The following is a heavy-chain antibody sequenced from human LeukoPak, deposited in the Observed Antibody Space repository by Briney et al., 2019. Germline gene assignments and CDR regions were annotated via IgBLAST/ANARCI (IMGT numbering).Heavy chain of an antibody. Sequence: SETLSLTCTVSGDSINNYYWSWIRQPPGKGLECIGNIYSSGITDYNPSLKSRVTISVDTSNNKFSLKLTSLTAADTAVYYCVGNLAAAGAAFEIWGQGTMVTVSS. J-gene: IGHJ3*02. CDR1: GDSINNYY. D-gene: IGHD7-27*01. CDR3: VGNLAAAGAAFEI. V-gene: IGHV4-59*12. CDR2: IYSSGIT.